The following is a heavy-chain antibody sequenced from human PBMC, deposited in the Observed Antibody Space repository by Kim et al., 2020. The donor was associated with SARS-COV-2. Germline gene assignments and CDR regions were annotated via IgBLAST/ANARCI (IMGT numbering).Heavy chain of an antibody. D-gene: IGHD3-10*01. J-gene: IGHJ6*03. V-gene: IGHV3-9*01. CDR3: AKGSGSYFYYYMDV. Sequence: ADSVKGRFTLSRDNAKNSLYLQMNSLSTEDTAFYYCAKGSGSYFYYYMDVWGKGTTVTVSS.